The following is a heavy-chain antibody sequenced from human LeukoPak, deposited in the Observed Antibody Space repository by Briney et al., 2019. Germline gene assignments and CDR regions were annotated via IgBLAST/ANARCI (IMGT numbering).Heavy chain of an antibody. CDR1: GFRFDDYG. CDR2: TNWDGAST. V-gene: IGHV3-20*04. J-gene: IGHJ6*03. D-gene: IGHD2-2*01. CDR3: GRVYCSTTSCYDYYDYYMDV. Sequence: GGSLRLSCAASGFRFDDYGMSWVRHVPGKGLEWVSGTNWDGASTGYADSVKGRFTVSRDNVKNFLYLQMNSLRVEDTALYFCGRVYCSTTSCYDYYDYYMDVWGKGTTVTVSS.